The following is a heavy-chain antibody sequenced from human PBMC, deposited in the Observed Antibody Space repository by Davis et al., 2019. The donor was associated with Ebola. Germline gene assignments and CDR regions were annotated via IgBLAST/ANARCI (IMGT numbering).Heavy chain of an antibody. CDR1: GDSISGYY. V-gene: IGHV4-59*12. Sequence: GSLRLSCTVSGDSISGYYWSWIRLPPGKGLECIGYIHNSGGTNYNPSLESRVTISEDTSKNQFSLKLSSVTAADTAVYYCATGGIAARTYYYYGMDVWGQGTTVTVSS. CDR3: ATGGIAARTYYYYGMDV. D-gene: IGHD6-6*01. J-gene: IGHJ6*02. CDR2: IHNSGGT.